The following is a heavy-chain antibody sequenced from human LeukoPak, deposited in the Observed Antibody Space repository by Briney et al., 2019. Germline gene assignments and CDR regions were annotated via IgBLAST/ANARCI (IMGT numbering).Heavy chain of an antibody. CDR2: IDQNGAA. Sequence: SETLSLTCTVSGASISNYFWSWVRQSPGKGLEWTAYIDQNGAATYNPSLQSRVSMSADRSKSQFSLRLTSVTAADTALYYCARHSSGADYNGLFDYWGQGTLVTVSS. CDR3: ARHSSGADYNGLFDY. CDR1: GASISNYF. V-gene: IGHV4-59*01. J-gene: IGHJ4*02. D-gene: IGHD4-4*01.